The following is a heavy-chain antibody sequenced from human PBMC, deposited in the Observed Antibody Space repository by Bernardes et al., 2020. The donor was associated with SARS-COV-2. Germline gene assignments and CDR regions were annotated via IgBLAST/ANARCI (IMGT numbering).Heavy chain of an antibody. CDR2: IKYPGSEQ. CDR3: ARLGICTGGVCYRDY. CDR1: GFTFSNYW. D-gene: IGHD2-8*02. J-gene: IGHJ4*02. V-gene: IGHV3-7*03. Sequence: GGSLRLSCAASGFTFSNYWMSWVRQAPGKGLEWVANIKYPGSEQYHVESVKGRFTISRDNAENSLYLQMNGLRAEDTAVYYCARLGICTGGVCYRDYWGQGTLVTVSS.